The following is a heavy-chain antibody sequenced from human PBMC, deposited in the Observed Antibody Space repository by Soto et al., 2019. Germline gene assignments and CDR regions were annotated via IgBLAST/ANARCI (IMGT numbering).Heavy chain of an antibody. Sequence: SETLSLTCTVSGGSISGYYWSWLRQPPGKGLEWIGEIYHSGSTNYNPSLKSRVTISVDKSKNQFSLKLSSVTAADTAVYYCARDYMVRGVMRWFDPWGQGTLVTVSS. D-gene: IGHD3-10*01. CDR2: IYHSGST. CDR1: GGSISGYY. J-gene: IGHJ5*02. V-gene: IGHV4-59*12. CDR3: ARDYMVRGVMRWFDP.